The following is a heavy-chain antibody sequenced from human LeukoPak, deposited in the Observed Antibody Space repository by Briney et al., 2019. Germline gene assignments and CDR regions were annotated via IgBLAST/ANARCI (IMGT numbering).Heavy chain of an antibody. D-gene: IGHD2-2*01. CDR1: GYSFTNYY. V-gene: IGHV1-46*03. Sequence: ASVKVSCKASGYSFTNYYIYWVRQAPGQGLEWMGLINPSGTTSYAQKFQGRVTMTKDTSTNTVYMELSSLRSQDTAVYYCARGLPATFDYWGQGTLVTVSS. CDR3: ARGLPATFDY. CDR2: INPSGTT. J-gene: IGHJ4*02.